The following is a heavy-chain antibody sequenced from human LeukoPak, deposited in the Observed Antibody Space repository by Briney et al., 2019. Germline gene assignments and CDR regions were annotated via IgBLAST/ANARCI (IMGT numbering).Heavy chain of an antibody. J-gene: IGHJ4*02. CDR3: ASGGDSSGWVFVDY. CDR2: IYTSGST. Sequence: SETLSLTCTVSGGSISSGSYYWSWIRQPAGKGLEWIGRIYTSGSTNYNPSLKSRVTISVDTSKNQFSLKLSSVTAADTAVHYCASGGDSSGWVFVDYWGQGTLVTVPS. V-gene: IGHV4-61*02. D-gene: IGHD6-19*01. CDR1: GGSISSGSYY.